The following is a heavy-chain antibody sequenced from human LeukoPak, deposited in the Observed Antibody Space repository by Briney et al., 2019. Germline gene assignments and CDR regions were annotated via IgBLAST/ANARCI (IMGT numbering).Heavy chain of an antibody. V-gene: IGHV3-73*01. Sequence: PGGSLRLSCAASGFTFSGSAMHWVRQASGKGLEWVGRIRSKANSYATAYAASVKGRFTISRDDSKNTAYLQMNSLKTEDTAVYYCTRQNYDSSGDDYWGQGTLVTVSS. CDR2: IRSKANSYAT. D-gene: IGHD3-22*01. CDR3: TRQNYDSSGDDY. J-gene: IGHJ4*02. CDR1: GFTFSGSA.